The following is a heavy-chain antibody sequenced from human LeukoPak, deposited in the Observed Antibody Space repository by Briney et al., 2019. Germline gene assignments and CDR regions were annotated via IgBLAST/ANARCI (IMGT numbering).Heavy chain of an antibody. CDR3: ARVNPRRPPDY. V-gene: IGHV3-7*04. CDR2: IKEDGSEK. Sequence: GGSLRLSCTASGFTFNSYWMSWVRQAPGKGLEWVASIKEDGSEKYYVDSMKGRFTISRDNAKNSLYLQMNSLRAEDTAVYYCARVNPRRPPDYWGQGTLVTVSS. J-gene: IGHJ4*02. D-gene: IGHD1-14*01. CDR1: GFTFNSYW.